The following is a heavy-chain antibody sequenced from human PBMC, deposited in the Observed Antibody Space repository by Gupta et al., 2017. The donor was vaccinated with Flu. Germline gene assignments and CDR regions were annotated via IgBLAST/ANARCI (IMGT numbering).Heavy chain of an antibody. D-gene: IGHD6-19*01. CDR2: IYHSGST. CDR1: GYSISSGYY. J-gene: IGHJ4*02. Sequence: QVQLQESGPGLVKPSETLSLTCAVSGYSISSGYYWGWIRQPPGKGLEWIGSIYHSGSTYSNPSLKSRVTISVDTSKNQFSLKLSSVTAADTAVYYCASFQEQWLGYFDYWGQGTLVTVSS. V-gene: IGHV4-38-2*01. CDR3: ASFQEQWLGYFDY.